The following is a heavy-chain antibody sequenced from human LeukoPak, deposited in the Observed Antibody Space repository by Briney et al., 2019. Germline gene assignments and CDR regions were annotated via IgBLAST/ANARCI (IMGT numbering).Heavy chain of an antibody. D-gene: IGHD3-16*02. CDR2: ISYDGSNK. J-gene: IGHJ4*02. CDR3: AKGYDYVWGSYPHPFDY. CDR1: GFTFSSYG. V-gene: IGHV3-30*18. Sequence: GGSLRLSCAASGFTFSSYGMHWVRQAPGKGLEWVAVISYDGSNKYYADSVKGRFTISRDNSKNALYLQMNSLRAEDTAVYYCAKGYDYVWGSYPHPFDYWGQGTLVTVSS.